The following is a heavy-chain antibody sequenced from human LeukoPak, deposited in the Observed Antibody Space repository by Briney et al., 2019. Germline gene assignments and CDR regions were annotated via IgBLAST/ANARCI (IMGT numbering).Heavy chain of an antibody. Sequence: GGSLRLSCAASGFTFSTYWMTWVRQAPGKGLEWVANIKQDGTEKHYVDSVKGRFTVSRDNAKNSLYLQMNSLRADDTAVYFCARHETMIVVAPGDAWGQGTLVTVSS. D-gene: IGHD3-22*01. CDR3: ARHETMIVVAPGDA. V-gene: IGHV3-7*01. CDR2: IKQDGTEK. J-gene: IGHJ5*02. CDR1: GFTFSTYW.